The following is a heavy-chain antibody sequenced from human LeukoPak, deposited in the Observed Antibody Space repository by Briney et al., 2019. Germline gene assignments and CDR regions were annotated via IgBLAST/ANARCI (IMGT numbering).Heavy chain of an antibody. CDR2: ISYDGSNK. CDR3: ARDLSRGYSYGLSYYMDV. Sequence: GGSLRPSCAASGFTFSSYAMHWVRQAPGKGLEWVAVISYDGSNKYYADSVKGRFTISRDNSKDTLYLQMNSLRAEDTAVYYCARDLSRGYSYGLSYYMDVWGKGTTVTVSS. CDR1: GFTFSSYA. D-gene: IGHD5-18*01. V-gene: IGHV3-30*04. J-gene: IGHJ6*03.